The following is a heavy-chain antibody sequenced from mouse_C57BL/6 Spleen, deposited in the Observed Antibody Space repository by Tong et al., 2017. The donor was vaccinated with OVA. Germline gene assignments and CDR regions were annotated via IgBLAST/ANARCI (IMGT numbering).Heavy chain of an antibody. CDR2: ISSGSSTI. Sequence: EVQLQESGGGLVQPGESLKLSCAASGFTFSDYGMHWVRQAPEKGLEWVAYISSGSSTIYYADTVKGRFTISRDNAKNTLFLQMTSLRSEDTAMYYCARQHYGSSPRFAYWGQGTLVTVSA. V-gene: IGHV5-17*01. J-gene: IGHJ3*01. CDR3: ARQHYGSSPRFAY. CDR1: GFTFSDYG. D-gene: IGHD1-1*01.